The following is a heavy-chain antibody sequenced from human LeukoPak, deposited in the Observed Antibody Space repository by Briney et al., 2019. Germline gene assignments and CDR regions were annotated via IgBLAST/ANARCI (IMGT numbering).Heavy chain of an antibody. CDR3: ARSLGAAAGTVDY. D-gene: IGHD6-13*01. CDR2: IIPILGIA. J-gene: IGHJ4*02. CDR1: GGTFSSYA. Sequence: SVKVSCKASGGTFSSYAISWVRQAPGQGLEWMGRIIPILGIANYAQKFQGRVTITADKSTSTAYMELSSLRSEDTAVYYCARSLGAAAGTVDYWGQGTLVTVSS. V-gene: IGHV1-69*04.